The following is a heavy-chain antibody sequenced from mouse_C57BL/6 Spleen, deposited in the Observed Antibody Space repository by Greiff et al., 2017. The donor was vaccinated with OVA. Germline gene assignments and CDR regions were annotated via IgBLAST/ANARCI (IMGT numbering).Heavy chain of an antibody. V-gene: IGHV1-22*01. CDR2: INPNNGGT. Sequence: EVQLQQSGPELVKPGASVKMSCKASGYTFTDYNMHWVKQSHGKSLEWIGYINPNNGGTSYNQKFKGKATLTVNKSSSTAYMELRSLTSEDSAVYYCASVRGTYYYGFDYWGQGTTLTVSS. J-gene: IGHJ2*01. CDR3: ASVRGTYYYGFDY. D-gene: IGHD1-1*01. CDR1: GYTFTDYN.